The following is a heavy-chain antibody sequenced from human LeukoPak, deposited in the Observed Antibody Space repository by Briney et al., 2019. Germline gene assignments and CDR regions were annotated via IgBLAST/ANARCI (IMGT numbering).Heavy chain of an antibody. CDR1: GGTFSSYA. CDR3: ARGTAVNLESLFY. CDR2: IIPIFGTA. J-gene: IGHJ4*02. V-gene: IGHV1-69*13. D-gene: IGHD3-3*01. Sequence: ASVKVSCKASGGTFSSYAISLVRQAPGRGLEWMGGIIPIFGTANYAQKFQGRVTITADESTSTAYMELSRLRSDDTAVYYCARGTAVNLESLFYWGQGTLVTVSS.